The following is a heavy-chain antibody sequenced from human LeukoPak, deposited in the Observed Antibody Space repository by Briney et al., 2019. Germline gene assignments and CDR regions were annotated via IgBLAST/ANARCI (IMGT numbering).Heavy chain of an antibody. V-gene: IGHV1-18*01. CDR2: ISAYNGNT. D-gene: IGHD3-22*01. Sequence: ASVKVSCKASGYTFTSYGITWVRQAPGQGLEWMGWISAYNGNTNYAQKLQGRVTMTTEKSTSTAYMELKNLRSDDTAVYYWAGGHRGDRSAWTYYYYYMDVWGKGTTVTVSS. CDR1: GYTFTSYG. J-gene: IGHJ6*03. CDR3: AGGHRGDRSAWTYYYYYMDV.